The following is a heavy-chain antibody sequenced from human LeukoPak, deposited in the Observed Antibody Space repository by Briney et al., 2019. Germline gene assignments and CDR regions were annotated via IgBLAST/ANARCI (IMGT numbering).Heavy chain of an antibody. D-gene: IGHD5-18*01. Sequence: PSETLSLTCAVYGGSFSGYYWSWIRQPPGKGLEWIGYIYHSGSTYYNPSLKSRVTISVDRSKNQFSLKLSSVTAADTAVYYCARGWGQLWFYFDYWGQGTLVTVSS. J-gene: IGHJ4*02. CDR1: GGSFSGYY. V-gene: IGHV4-34*01. CDR3: ARGWGQLWFYFDY. CDR2: IYHSGST.